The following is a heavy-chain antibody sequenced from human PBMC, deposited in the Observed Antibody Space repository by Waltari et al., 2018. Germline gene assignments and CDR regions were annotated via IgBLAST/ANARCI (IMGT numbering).Heavy chain of an antibody. D-gene: IGHD3-3*01. Sequence: QVQLQESGPGLVKPSETLSLTCDVSGDSINNYYWNWIRQPPGKELAWIGYIAYNGRTNYNPSLKSRVTISVDTSKTQFSLKLTSVTAADTAVYYCGRSYDFWSGYPLDYWGPGSLVTVSS. J-gene: IGHJ4*02. V-gene: IGHV4-59*01. CDR3: GRSYDFWSGYPLDY. CDR1: GDSINNYY. CDR2: IAYNGRT.